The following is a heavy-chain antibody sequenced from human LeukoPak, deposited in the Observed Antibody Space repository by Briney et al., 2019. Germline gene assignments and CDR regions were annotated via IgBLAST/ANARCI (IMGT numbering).Heavy chain of an antibody. Sequence: ASVKVSCKASGYTFTSYYIHWVRQAPGQGLEWMGWINPNSGGTNYAQKFQGRVTMTRDTSISTAYMELSRLRSDDTAVYYCARVHSGSYWEAMRAFDIWGQGTMVTVSS. CDR2: INPNSGGT. CDR3: ARVHSGSYWEAMRAFDI. CDR1: GYTFTSYY. V-gene: IGHV1-2*02. D-gene: IGHD1-26*01. J-gene: IGHJ3*02.